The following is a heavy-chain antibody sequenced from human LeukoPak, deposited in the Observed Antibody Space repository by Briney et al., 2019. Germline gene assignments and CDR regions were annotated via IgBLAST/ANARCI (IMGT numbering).Heavy chain of an antibody. CDR2: INWNGGST. J-gene: IGHJ6*03. D-gene: IGHD3-3*01. V-gene: IGHV3-20*04. CDR3: ARAVWSCYSGNYYYYYMDV. CDR1: GFTFDDYG. Sequence: PGGSLRLSCAASGFTFDDYGMSWVRQAPGKGLEWVSGINWNGGSTGYADSVKGRFTISRDNAKNSLYLQMNSLRAEDTALYYCARAVWSCYSGNYYYYYMDVWGKGTTVTVSS.